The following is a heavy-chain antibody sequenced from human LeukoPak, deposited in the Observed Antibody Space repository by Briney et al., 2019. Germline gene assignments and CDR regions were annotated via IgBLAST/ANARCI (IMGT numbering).Heavy chain of an antibody. CDR1: GDFIRSYW. CDR3: ARQGYTASYYFLDF. J-gene: IGHJ4*02. D-gene: IGHD1-26*01. CDR2: IYATGST. Sequence: KASETLSLTRDVSGDFIRSYWWGWVRQPAGKGLEWIGRIYATGSTKFNPSLKSRLTMSMDTSTNQLSLKLSLKLTSVTAADTAVYFCARQGYTASYYFLDFWSQGTLVTVSP. V-gene: IGHV4-4*07.